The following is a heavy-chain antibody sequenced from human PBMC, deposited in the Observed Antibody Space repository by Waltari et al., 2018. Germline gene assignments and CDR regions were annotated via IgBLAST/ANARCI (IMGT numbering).Heavy chain of an antibody. CDR3: ARGDPSVYYTSHMDV. Sequence: QVQLVQSGAEVKKPGASVKVSCKASGYTFTAHYMHWVRQAPGQGLEWMGWINPNNGGTNYAQKFQGRVTMTRDTSISTAFMDLSRLKSDDTAVYFCARGDPSVYYTSHMDVWGKGTTVTVSS. CDR2: INPNNGGT. CDR1: GYTFTAHY. V-gene: IGHV1-2*02. D-gene: IGHD3-3*01. J-gene: IGHJ6*03.